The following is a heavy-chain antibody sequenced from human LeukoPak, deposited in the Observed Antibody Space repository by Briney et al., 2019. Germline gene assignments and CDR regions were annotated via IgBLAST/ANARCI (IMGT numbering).Heavy chain of an antibody. V-gene: IGHV4-59*12. Sequence: SETLSLTCAVSGGSISSYYWNWIRQPPGKGLEWIGYIYYSGSTYYNPSLKSRVTISVDTSKNQFSLKLSSVTAADTAVYYCARVSGGYSSSWYKGVVGWFDPWGQGTPVTVSS. CDR3: ARVSGGYSSSWYKGVVGWFDP. CDR1: GGSISSYY. CDR2: IYYSGST. D-gene: IGHD6-13*01. J-gene: IGHJ5*02.